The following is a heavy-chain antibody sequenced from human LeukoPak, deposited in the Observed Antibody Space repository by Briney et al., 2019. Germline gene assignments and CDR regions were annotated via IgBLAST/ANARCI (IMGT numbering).Heavy chain of an antibody. Sequence: SETLSLTCIVSGDSVSNGNYYWSWLRQPPGKSLEWIGYIYYTGSTYYNPSLEGRVTISVDTSRNHFSVKLNSVTAADTAVYYCATSQNYYGSGDYWSQGTLVTVSS. CDR2: IYYTGST. J-gene: IGHJ4*02. D-gene: IGHD3-10*01. CDR3: ATSQNYYGSGDY. CDR1: GDSVSNGNYY. V-gene: IGHV4-61*03.